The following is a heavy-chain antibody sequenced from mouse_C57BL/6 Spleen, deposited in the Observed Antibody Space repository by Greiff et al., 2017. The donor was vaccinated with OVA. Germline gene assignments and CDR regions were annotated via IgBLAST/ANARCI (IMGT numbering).Heavy chain of an antibody. J-gene: IGHJ4*01. V-gene: IGHV5-17*01. Sequence: EVKLMESGGGLVKPGGSLKLSCAASGFTFSDYGMHWVRQAPEKGLEWVAYISSGSSTIYYADTVKGRFTISRDNAKNTLFLQMTSLRSEDTAMYYCARSRCGYGYDHYYAMDYWGQGTSVTVSS. D-gene: IGHD2-2*01. CDR3: ARSRCGYGYDHYYAMDY. CDR2: ISSGSSTI. CDR1: GFTFSDYG.